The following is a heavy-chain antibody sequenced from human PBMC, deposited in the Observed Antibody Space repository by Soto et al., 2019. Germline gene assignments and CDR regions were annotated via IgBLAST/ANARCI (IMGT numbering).Heavy chain of an antibody. J-gene: IGHJ6*02. V-gene: IGHV5-51*01. CDR2: IYPGDSDT. CDR3: ARRRSYCSSTCCYDKGHHYHGMDG. Sequence: PGESLKISCKGSGYSFTSYWIGWVRQMPGKGLEWMGIIYPGDSDTRYSPSFQGQVTISADKSISTAYLQWSSLKASDTAIYYCARRRSYCSSTCCYDKGHHYHGMDGWGQGTTVTFSS. D-gene: IGHD2-2*01. CDR1: GYSFTSYW.